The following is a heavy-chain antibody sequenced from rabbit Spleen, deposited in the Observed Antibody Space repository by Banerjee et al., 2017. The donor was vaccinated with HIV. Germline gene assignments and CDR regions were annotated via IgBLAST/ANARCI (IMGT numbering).Heavy chain of an antibody. CDR2: IDPVFGIT. V-gene: IGHV1S7*01. CDR3: ARDGAGGSYFAL. D-gene: IGHD8-1*01. Sequence: QLEESGGGLVQPGGSLKLSCTASGFTLSSSYMNWVRQAPGKGLEWIGYIDPVFGITYYANWVNGRFSISRENAQNTVFLQMTSLTAADTATYFCARDGAGGSYFALWGPGTLVTVS. J-gene: IGHJ4*01. CDR1: GFTLSSSY.